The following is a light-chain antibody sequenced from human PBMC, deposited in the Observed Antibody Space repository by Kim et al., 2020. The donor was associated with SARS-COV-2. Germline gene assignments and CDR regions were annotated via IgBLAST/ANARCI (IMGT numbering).Light chain of an antibody. CDR1: SNIVGNQG. V-gene: IGLV10-54*02. J-gene: IGLJ3*02. CDR2: RNN. Sequence: QAGLTQPPSESKGLRQTATLTCTGNSNIVGNQGAAWLQQHQGHPPKLLSYRNNNRPSGISERFSASRSGNTASLTITGLQPEDEADYYCSALDSSLSAHLPWVFGGGTQLTVL. CDR3: SALDSSLSAHLPWV.